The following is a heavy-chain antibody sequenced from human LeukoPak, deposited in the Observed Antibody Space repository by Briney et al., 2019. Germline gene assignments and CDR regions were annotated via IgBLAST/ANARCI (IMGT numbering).Heavy chain of an antibody. V-gene: IGHV1-69*06. CDR1: GGTFSSYA. CDR3: ASPRRDTAMARAFDI. D-gene: IGHD5-18*01. CDR2: IIPIFGTA. Sequence: ASVKVSCEASGGTFSSYAISWVRQAPGQGLEWMGGIIPIFGTANYAQKFQGRATITADKSTSTAYMELSSLRSEDTAVYYCASPRRDTAMARAFDIWGQGTMVTVSS. J-gene: IGHJ3*02.